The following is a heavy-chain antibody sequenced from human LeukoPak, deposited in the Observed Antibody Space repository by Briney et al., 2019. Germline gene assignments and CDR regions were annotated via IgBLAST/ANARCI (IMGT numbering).Heavy chain of an antibody. D-gene: IGHD5-18*01. J-gene: IGHJ4*02. CDR2: ISGSGGST. CDR3: AHGYSYGHAFDY. Sequence: GGSLRLSCAASGFTFSSYAMSWVRPAPGKGLEWVSAISGSGGSTYYADSVKGRFTISRDNSKNTLYLQMNSLRAEDTAVYYCAHGYSYGHAFDYWGQGTLVTVSS. CDR1: GFTFSSYA. V-gene: IGHV3-23*01.